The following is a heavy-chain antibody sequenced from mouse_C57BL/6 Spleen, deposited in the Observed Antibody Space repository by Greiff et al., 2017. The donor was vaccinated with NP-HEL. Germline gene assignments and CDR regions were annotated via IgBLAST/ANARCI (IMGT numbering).Heavy chain of an antibody. D-gene: IGHD1-1*01. V-gene: IGHV5-17*01. J-gene: IGHJ2*01. CDR1: GFTFSDYG. CDR2: ISSGSSTI. Sequence: EVNVVESGGGLVKPGGSLKLSCAASGFTFSDYGMHWVRQAPEKGLEWVAYISSGSSTISYADTVKGRFTISRDNAKNTLFLQMTSLRSEDTAMYYCARILYYGSSYGFDYWGQGTTLTVSS. CDR3: ARILYYGSSYGFDY.